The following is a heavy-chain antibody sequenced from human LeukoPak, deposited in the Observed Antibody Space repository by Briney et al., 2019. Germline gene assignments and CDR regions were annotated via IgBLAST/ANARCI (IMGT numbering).Heavy chain of an antibody. Sequence: GGSLRLSCAASGFTFSSYSMNWVRQAPGKGLEWVSSISSSSSYIYYADSVKGRFTISRDNAKNSLYLQMNSLRAEDTAAYYCARAYCSGGSCYPFDYWGQGTLVTVSS. D-gene: IGHD2-15*01. CDR1: GFTFSSYS. CDR3: ARAYCSGGSCYPFDY. J-gene: IGHJ4*02. V-gene: IGHV3-21*01. CDR2: ISSSSSYI.